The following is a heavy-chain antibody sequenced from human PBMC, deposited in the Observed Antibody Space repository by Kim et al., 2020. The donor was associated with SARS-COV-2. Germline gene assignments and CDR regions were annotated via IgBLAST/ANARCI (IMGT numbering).Heavy chain of an antibody. D-gene: IGHD2-15*01. CDR3: ARAATGGRKIDY. Sequence: ASVKVSCKASGYTFTSYYMHWVRQAPGQGLEWMGVINPNGGSTTYAQQFQGRVTMTTDTSTSTAYMELSSLRSEDTAVYYCARAATGGRKIDYWGQGTLVTVSA. J-gene: IGHJ4*02. V-gene: IGHV1-46*01. CDR2: INPNGGST. CDR1: GYTFTSYY.